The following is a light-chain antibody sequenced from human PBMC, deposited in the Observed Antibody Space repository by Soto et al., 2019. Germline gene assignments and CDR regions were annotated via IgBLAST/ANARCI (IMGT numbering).Light chain of an antibody. CDR3: QHYDNWLPWT. CDR2: GAS. Sequence: ELVMTQSPATLSVSPGERATLSCRASQSVSSNLAWYQQTPGQAPRLLIYGASTRATGIPARFSGSGSGTEFPLTISSLQSEDFAVYYCQHYDNWLPWTFGQGTKVEL. CDR1: QSVSSN. J-gene: IGKJ1*01. V-gene: IGKV3-15*01.